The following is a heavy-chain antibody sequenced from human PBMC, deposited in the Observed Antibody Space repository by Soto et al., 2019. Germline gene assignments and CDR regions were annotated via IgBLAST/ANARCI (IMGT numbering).Heavy chain of an antibody. CDR3: ARSLSIFGPVTQNWFDP. D-gene: IGHD3-3*01. CDR1: GISLRNSGVG. CDR2: IYWDDVK. Sequence: QITLMESGPALVKPTQTLTLTCTFSGISLRNSGVGVAWIRQPPGKALEWLALIYWDDVKRFSPSLRSRVTITKDSSKNQVFLTMTNMDPVDTGTYYCARSLSIFGPVTQNWFDPWGQGTLVIVSS. J-gene: IGHJ5*02. V-gene: IGHV2-5*02.